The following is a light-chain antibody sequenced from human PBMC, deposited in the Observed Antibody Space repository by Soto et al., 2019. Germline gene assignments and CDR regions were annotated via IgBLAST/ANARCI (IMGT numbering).Light chain of an antibody. J-gene: IGLJ2*01. Sequence: QSALTQPASVSGSPGQSITISCTGTRSDVGRYNYVSWYQQHPGKAPKLLIYEVTYRPSGVSNRFSGSKSGDTASLTISGLLAEDEADYYCSSYTSSTTLSIFGGGTKLTVL. CDR1: RSDVGRYNY. V-gene: IGLV2-14*01. CDR2: EVT. CDR3: SSYTSSTTLSI.